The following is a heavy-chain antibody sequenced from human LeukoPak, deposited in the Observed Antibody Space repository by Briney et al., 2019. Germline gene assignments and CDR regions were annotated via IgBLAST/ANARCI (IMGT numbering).Heavy chain of an antibody. CDR3: ARITTVTST. D-gene: IGHD4-17*01. Sequence: ASVKVSCKASGYTFTGYYMHWVRQAPGQGLEWMGWISAYNGNTNYAQKLQGRVTMTTDTSTSTAYMELRSLRSDDTAVYYCARITTVTSTWGQGTLVTVSS. V-gene: IGHV1-18*04. J-gene: IGHJ5*02. CDR1: GYTFTGYY. CDR2: ISAYNGNT.